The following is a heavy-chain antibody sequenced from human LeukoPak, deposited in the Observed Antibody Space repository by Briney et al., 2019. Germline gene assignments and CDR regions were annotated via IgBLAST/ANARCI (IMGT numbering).Heavy chain of an antibody. V-gene: IGHV1-2*02. D-gene: IGHD3-10*01. CDR3: ARLPSYGSGRGDRVDY. J-gene: IGHJ4*02. CDR1: GYTFTGYY. CDR2: INPKSGGT. Sequence: VASVKVSCKASGYTFTGYYVHWVRQAPGQGLEWMGWINPKSGGTNYAQKFQGRVTMTRDTSISTAYMELSRLRSDDKAVYYCARLPSYGSGRGDRVDYWGQGTLVTVSS.